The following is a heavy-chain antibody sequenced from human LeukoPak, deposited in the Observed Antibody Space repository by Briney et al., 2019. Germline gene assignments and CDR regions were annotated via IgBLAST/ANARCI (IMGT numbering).Heavy chain of an antibody. CDR1: GFTFSDYY. J-gene: IGHJ4*02. V-gene: IGHV3-11*01. CDR2: ISSSGSTI. CDR3: ARDMSYSSSWYEDY. Sequence: GGSLRLSCAASGFTFSDYYMSWIRQAPGKGLEWVSYISSSGSTIYYADSVKGRFTTSRDNAKNSLYLQMNSLRAEDTAVYYCARDMSYSSSWYEDYWGQGTLVTVSS. D-gene: IGHD6-13*01.